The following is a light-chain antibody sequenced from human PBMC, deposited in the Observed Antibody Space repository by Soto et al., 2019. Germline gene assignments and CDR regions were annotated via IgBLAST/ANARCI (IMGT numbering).Light chain of an antibody. CDR3: QLYGTSPKT. Sequence: EVVLTHCPDTLSLSPGESATLSCRASQSVSSYLAWYQQKPGQAPRLLIHGASTRATGIADRFSGSGSGTDFTLTTSRLEPEDFAVYYCQLYGTSPKTFGQGTKVDIK. CDR1: QSVSSY. V-gene: IGKV3-20*01. CDR2: GAS. J-gene: IGKJ1*01.